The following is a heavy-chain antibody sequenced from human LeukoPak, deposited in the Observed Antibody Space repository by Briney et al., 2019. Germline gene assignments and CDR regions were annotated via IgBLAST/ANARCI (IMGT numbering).Heavy chain of an antibody. CDR2: IYTSGNT. D-gene: IGHD4-17*01. CDR1: GGSISSGSYY. J-gene: IGHJ3*02. CDR3: ARARGYGDPPHDAFDI. Sequence: SETLSLTCTVSGGSISSGSYYWSWIRQPAGKGLEWIGRIYTSGNTNYNPSLKSRDTMSVDTSKNQFSLKLSSVTAADTAVYYCARARGYGDPPHDAFDIWGQGTMVTVSS. V-gene: IGHV4-61*02.